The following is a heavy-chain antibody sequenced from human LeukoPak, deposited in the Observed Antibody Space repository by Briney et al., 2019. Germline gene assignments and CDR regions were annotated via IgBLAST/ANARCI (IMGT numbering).Heavy chain of an antibody. CDR3: ACSIAAAGTYAFDI. J-gene: IGHJ3*02. V-gene: IGHV4-61*02. CDR2: IYTSGST. CDR1: GGSISSGSYY. Sequence: SETLSLTCTVSGGSISSGSYYWSWIRQPAGKGLEWIGRIYTSGSTNYNPSLKSRVTISVDTSKNQISLKLSSVTAADTAVYYCACSIAAAGTYAFDIWGQGTMVTVSS. D-gene: IGHD6-13*01.